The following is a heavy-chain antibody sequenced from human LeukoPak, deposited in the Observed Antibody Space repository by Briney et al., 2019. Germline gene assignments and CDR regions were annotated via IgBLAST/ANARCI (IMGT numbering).Heavy chain of an antibody. D-gene: IGHD3-16*02. CDR1: GFTFSSYS. J-gene: IGHJ4*02. CDR2: ITGSGGTT. V-gene: IGHV3-23*01. CDR3: AKGGYSS. Sequence: GGSLRLSCAASGFTFSSYSMNWVRQAPGKGLEWVSAITGSGGTTYYADFVKGRLTISRDNSKNTLYLQMNSLRAEDTAVYHCAKGGYSSWGQGTRVTVSS.